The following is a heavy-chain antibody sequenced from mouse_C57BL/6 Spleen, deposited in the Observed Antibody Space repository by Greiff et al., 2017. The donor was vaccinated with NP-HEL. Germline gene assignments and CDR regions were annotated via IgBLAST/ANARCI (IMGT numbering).Heavy chain of an antibody. V-gene: IGHV5-17*01. J-gene: IGHJ2*01. CDR2: ISSGSSTI. CDR3: ARDDYGGDYFDY. CDR1: GFTFSDYG. Sequence: EVKVVESGGGLVKPGGSLKLSCAASGFTFSDYGMHWVRQAPEKGLEWVAYISSGSSTIYYADTVKGRFTISRDNAKNTLFLQMTSLRSEDTAMYYCARDDYGGDYFDYWGQGTTLTVSS. D-gene: IGHD2-4*01.